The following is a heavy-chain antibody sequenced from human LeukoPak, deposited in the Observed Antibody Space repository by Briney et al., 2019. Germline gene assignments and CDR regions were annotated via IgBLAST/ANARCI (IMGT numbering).Heavy chain of an antibody. J-gene: IGHJ4*02. CDR1: GFTVSSNY. Sequence: GGSLRLSCAASGFTVSSNYVSWVRQAPGKGLEWVSVIYSGGSTYYADSVKGRFTISRDNSKNTLYLQMNSLRAEDTAVYYCARHRKKYSSGWFVGFDYWGQGTLVTVSS. CDR2: IYSGGST. V-gene: IGHV3-66*04. D-gene: IGHD6-19*01. CDR3: ARHRKKYSSGWFVGFDY.